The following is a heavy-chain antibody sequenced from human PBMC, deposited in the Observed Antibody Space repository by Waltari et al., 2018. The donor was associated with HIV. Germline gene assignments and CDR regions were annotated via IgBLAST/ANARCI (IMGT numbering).Heavy chain of an antibody. D-gene: IGHD2-21*01. CDR1: GFTFSTYS. J-gene: IGHJ3*02. Sequence: EVQLVESGGGLVQPGGSLRLSCAASGFTFSTYSMNWVRQDPGKGLEWVSYISSSSTTIYYADSVKGRFTISRDNAKNLLYLQMNSLRAEDTAVYYCARDKAVIQPDAFDIWGQGTMVTVSS. CDR2: ISSSSTTI. CDR3: ARDKAVIQPDAFDI. V-gene: IGHV3-48*04.